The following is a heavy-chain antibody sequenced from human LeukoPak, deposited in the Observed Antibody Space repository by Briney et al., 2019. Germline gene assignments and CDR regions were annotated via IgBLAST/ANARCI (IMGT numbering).Heavy chain of an antibody. CDR1: GGSISSSY. CDR3: AKCTETTRLGGDY. J-gene: IGHJ4*02. CDR2: IYYSGNT. Sequence: SETLSLTCTVSGGSISSSYWSWIWQPPGKGLEWIGYIYYSGNTNYNPSLKSRVTISVDTSKNQFSLRLSSVTAADTAVYYCAKCTETTRLGGDYWGQGTLVTVSS. V-gene: IGHV4-59*03. D-gene: IGHD4-17*01.